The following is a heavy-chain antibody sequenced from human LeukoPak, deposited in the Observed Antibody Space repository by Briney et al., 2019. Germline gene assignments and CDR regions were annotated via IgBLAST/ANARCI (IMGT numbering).Heavy chain of an antibody. V-gene: IGHV4-39*07. CDR2: IYYSGST. CDR3: ARAFRYFDWLDAFDI. Sequence: SETLSLTCTVSGGSISSSSYYWGWIRQPPGKGLEWIGSIYYSGSTYYNPSLKSRVTISVDTSKNQFSLKLSSVTAADTAVYYCARAFRYFDWLDAFDIWGQGTMVTVSS. CDR1: GGSISSSSYY. D-gene: IGHD3-9*01. J-gene: IGHJ3*02.